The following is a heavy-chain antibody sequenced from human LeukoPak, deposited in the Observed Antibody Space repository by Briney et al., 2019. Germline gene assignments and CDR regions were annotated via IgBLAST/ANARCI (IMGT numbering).Heavy chain of an antibody. CDR1: GFTFTDYA. CDR3: ARDSRHYYDSSGYGVAFDI. CDR2: IYSGGNT. V-gene: IGHV3-53*01. D-gene: IGHD3-22*01. J-gene: IGHJ3*02. Sequence: GGSLRLSCAASGFTFTDYAMSWVRQAPGKGLEWVSVIYSGGNTYYADSVKGRFTISRDNSKNTLYLQMNSLRAEDMAVYYCARDSRHYYDSSGYGVAFDIWGQGTMVTVSS.